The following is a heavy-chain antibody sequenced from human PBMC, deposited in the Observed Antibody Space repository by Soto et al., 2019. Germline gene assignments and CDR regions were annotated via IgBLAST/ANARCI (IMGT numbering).Heavy chain of an antibody. CDR2: IYWDDDK. V-gene: IGHV2-5*02. D-gene: IGHD2-15*01. CDR3: ARRRYCSGGTCHFDY. J-gene: IGHJ4*02. Sequence: QITLKESGPTLVKPTQTLTLTCALSGFSLTTREVGVGLFRQPPGKALEWLAVIYWDDDKRYSPYLKTRLTINKDSSKNLVVRTMINMGPVDTAKHYCARRRYCSGGTCHFDYWGQGTLVTVS. CDR1: GFSLTTREVG.